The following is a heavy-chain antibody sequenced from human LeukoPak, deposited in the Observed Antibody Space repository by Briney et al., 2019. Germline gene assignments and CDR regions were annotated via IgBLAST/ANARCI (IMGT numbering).Heavy chain of an antibody. CDR2: ISYDGSNK. J-gene: IGHJ4*02. CDR3: ARDVSGWKGDDY. Sequence: PGGSLRLSCAASGFTFSSYAMHWVRQAPGKGLEWVAVISYDGSNKYYADSVKGRFTISRDNSKNTLYLQMNSLRAEDTAVYYCARDVSGWKGDDYWGQGTLVTVSS. V-gene: IGHV3-30-3*01. CDR1: GFTFSSYA. D-gene: IGHD6-19*01.